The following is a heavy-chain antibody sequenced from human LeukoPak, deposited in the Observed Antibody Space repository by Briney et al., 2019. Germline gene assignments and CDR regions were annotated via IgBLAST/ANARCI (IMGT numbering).Heavy chain of an antibody. CDR2: ISSSSSYI. CDR3: AGNCGGDCYNYYGMDV. CDR1: GFTFSSYS. D-gene: IGHD2-21*02. V-gene: IGHV3-21*01. Sequence: PGGSLRLSCAASGFTFSSYSMNWVRQAPGKGLEWVSSISSSSSYIYYADSVKGRFTISRDNAKNSLYLQMNSLRAEDTAVYYCAGNCGGDCYNYYGMDVWGQGTTVTVSS. J-gene: IGHJ6*02.